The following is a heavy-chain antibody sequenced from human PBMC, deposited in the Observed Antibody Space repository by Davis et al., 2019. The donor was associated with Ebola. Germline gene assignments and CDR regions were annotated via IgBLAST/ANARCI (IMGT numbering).Heavy chain of an antibody. D-gene: IGHD6-13*01. J-gene: IGHJ5*02. CDR2: IRFDGKTK. CDR3: ARDLSRGWFDP. V-gene: IGHV3-30*02. CDR1: GFTFSTYD. Sequence: GESLKISCVASGFTFSTYDMHWVRQAPGKGLEWVAFIRFDGKTKYYADSVKGRFTISRGNSKNTLYLQMNSLRAEDTAVYYCARDLSRGWFDPWGQGTLVTVSS.